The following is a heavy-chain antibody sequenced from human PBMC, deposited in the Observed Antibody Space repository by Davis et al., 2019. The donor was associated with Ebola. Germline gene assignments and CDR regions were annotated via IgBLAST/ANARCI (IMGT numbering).Heavy chain of an antibody. V-gene: IGHV3-11*01. CDR2: ISSSGSTI. CDR3: ARAEDDYGEYPDALDI. CDR1: GFTFSDYY. Sequence: GGSLRLSCAASGFTFSDYYMSWIRQAPGKGLEWVSYISSSGSTIYYADSVKGRFTISRDSSMNTVYLQMSSLRAEDTAVYYCARAEDDYGEYPDALDIWGQGTVVTVSS. D-gene: IGHD4-17*01. J-gene: IGHJ3*02.